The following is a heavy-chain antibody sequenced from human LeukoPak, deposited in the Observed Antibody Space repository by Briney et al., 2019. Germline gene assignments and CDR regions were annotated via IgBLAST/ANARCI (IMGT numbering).Heavy chain of an antibody. J-gene: IGHJ4*02. CDR1: GYTFTDYY. CDR3: ATGVATAFAY. CDR2: VNPDSGDS. D-gene: IGHD5-12*01. Sequence: ASVKVSCKASGYTFTDYYTHWVRQAPGQGLEWMAFVNPDSGDSYSAPKFQGRVIMTRDTSITTASMELKWLTSDDTAVYYCATGVATAFAYWGQGTLLTVSS. V-gene: IGHV1-2*02.